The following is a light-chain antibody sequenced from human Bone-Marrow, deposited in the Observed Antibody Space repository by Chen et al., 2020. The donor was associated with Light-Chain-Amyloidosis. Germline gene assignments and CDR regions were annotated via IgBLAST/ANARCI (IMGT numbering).Light chain of an antibody. CDR2: RNN. CDR1: SSNIGSNY. V-gene: IGLV1-47*01. J-gene: IGLJ3*02. CDR3: AAWDDSLSGLNWV. Sequence: QSVLTQPPSASGTPGQRVTISCSGSSSNIGSNYVYWYQQLPGTAPKLLIYRNNQRPSGVPDRFSGSKSGTAASLAISGLRSEDEADYYCAAWDDSLSGLNWVFGGGTSLTVL.